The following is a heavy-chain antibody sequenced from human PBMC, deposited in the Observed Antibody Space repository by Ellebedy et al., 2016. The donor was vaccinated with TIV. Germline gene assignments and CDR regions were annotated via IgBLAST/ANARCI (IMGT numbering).Heavy chain of an antibody. J-gene: IGHJ4*02. CDR3: ARDVGMGPH. CDR2: INPNSGGT. Sequence: AASVKVSCKASGGTFSSYAISWVRQAPGQGLEWMGWINPNSGGTNYAQKFQGRVTMTRDTSISTAYMELSRLRSDDTAVYYCARDVGMGPHWGQGTLVTVSS. D-gene: IGHD7-27*01. CDR1: GGTFSSYA. V-gene: IGHV1-2*02.